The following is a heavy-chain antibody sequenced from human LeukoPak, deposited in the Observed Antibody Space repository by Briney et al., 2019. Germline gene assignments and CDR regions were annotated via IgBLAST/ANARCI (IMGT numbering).Heavy chain of an antibody. CDR2: IYSGGST. J-gene: IGHJ3*02. D-gene: IGHD2-15*01. V-gene: IGHV3-53*01. Sequence: GGSLRLSCAASGFTVSSNYMSWVRQAPGKGLEWVSVIYSGGSTYYADSVKGRFTISRDNAKNSLYLQMNSLRAEDTAVYFCARRYCSDGSCYVGAFDIWGQGTMVTVPS. CDR3: ARRYCSDGSCYVGAFDI. CDR1: GFTVSSNY.